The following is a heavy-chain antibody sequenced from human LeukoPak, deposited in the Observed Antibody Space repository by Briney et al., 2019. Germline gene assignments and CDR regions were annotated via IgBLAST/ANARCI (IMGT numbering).Heavy chain of an antibody. D-gene: IGHD1-14*01. J-gene: IGHJ5*02. CDR1: GFTVINNY. V-gene: IGHV3-66*01. CDR2: IYSGGST. Sequence: GGSLRLSCAPSGFTVINNYMSWVRQALGKGLEWVSVIYSGGSTYYADSVKGRFTISRDNSKNTLYLQMNSLRAEDAAVYYCARDRTAGLNWFDPWGQGTLVTVSS. CDR3: ARDRTAGLNWFDP.